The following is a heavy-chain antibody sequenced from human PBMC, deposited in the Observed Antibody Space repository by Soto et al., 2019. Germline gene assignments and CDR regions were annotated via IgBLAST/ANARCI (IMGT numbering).Heavy chain of an antibody. CDR2: IYYSGST. Sequence: PSETLSLTCTVSGGSVSIGRYYWSCSRQPPGKGLEWIGYIYYSGSTNYKSSLKSRVTISVDTSKNQFSLKLNSVTAADTAVYYCARSGAGSGWLGGQGTLVTVSS. CDR1: GGSVSIGRYY. V-gene: IGHV4-61*01. D-gene: IGHD6-19*01. CDR3: ARSGAGSGWL. J-gene: IGHJ4*02.